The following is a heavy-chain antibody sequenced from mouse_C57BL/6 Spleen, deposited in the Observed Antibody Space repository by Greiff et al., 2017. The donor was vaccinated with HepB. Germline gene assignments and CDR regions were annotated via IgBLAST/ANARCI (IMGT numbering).Heavy chain of an antibody. D-gene: IGHD2-5*01. V-gene: IGHV5-4*03. CDR3: ARSDYSKGFDY. Sequence: DVMLVESGGGLVKPGGSLKLSCAASGFTFSSYAMSWVRQTPEKRLEWVATISDGGSYTYYPDNVKGRFTISRDNAKNNLYLQMSHLKSEDTAMYYCARSDYSKGFDYWGQGTTLTVSS. CDR1: GFTFSSYA. CDR2: ISDGGSYT. J-gene: IGHJ2*01.